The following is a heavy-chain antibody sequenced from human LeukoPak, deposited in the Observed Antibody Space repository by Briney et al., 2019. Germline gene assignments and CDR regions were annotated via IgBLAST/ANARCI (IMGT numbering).Heavy chain of an antibody. D-gene: IGHD3-22*01. CDR3: ARALTWYYDRIDYFDY. J-gene: IGHJ4*02. CDR2: IYYSGST. V-gene: IGHV4-31*03. Sequence: SETLSLTCTVSGGSISSGGYYSSWVRQHPGKGLEWIVYIYYSGSTYYNPSLKSRVTISVDTSKNQFSLKLSSVTAADTAVYYCARALTWYYDRIDYFDYWGQGTLVTVSS. CDR1: GGSISSGGYY.